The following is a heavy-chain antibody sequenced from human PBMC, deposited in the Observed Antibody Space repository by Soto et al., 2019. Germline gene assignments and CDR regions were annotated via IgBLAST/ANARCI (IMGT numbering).Heavy chain of an antibody. CDR2: ISGSGGST. CDR1: GFTFSSYA. Sequence: GGSLRLSCAASGFTFSSYAMSWVRQAPGKGLEWVSAISGSGGSTYYADSVKGRFTISRDNSKNTLYLQMNSLRAEDTAVYYCAKVPRSYSGSYPSNDFDYWGQGTLVTVSS. CDR3: AKVPRSYSGSYPSNDFDY. V-gene: IGHV3-23*01. J-gene: IGHJ4*02. D-gene: IGHD1-26*01.